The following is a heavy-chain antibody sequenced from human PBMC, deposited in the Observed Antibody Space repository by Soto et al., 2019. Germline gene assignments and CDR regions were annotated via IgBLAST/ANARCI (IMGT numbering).Heavy chain of an antibody. CDR2: IIPIFGTA. Sequence: VASVKVSCKASGGTFSSYAISWVRQAPGQGLEWKGGIIPIFGTANYAQKFQGKVKITADETTSTAYMELSSLRSEDTAVYYCARGEWLAPLFDYWGQGTLVTVSS. CDR1: GGTFSSYA. D-gene: IGHD5-12*01. J-gene: IGHJ4*02. V-gene: IGHV1-69*13. CDR3: ARGEWLAPLFDY.